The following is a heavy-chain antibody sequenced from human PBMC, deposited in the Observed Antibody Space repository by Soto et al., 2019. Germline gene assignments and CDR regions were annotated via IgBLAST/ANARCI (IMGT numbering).Heavy chain of an antibody. J-gene: IGHJ5*02. CDR2: IYFTGST. CDR3: TRGPPRVQWFDP. V-gene: IGHV4-61*01. CDR1: GGAVSSGTYY. Sequence: PSETLSLTCTVSGGAVSSGTYYWSWIRQPPGKGLEWIGHIYFTGSTNYNPSLKSRVTMSLATSRNQFALKLSSVTAADTAVYYCTRGPPRVQWFDPWGLGTLVTVSS.